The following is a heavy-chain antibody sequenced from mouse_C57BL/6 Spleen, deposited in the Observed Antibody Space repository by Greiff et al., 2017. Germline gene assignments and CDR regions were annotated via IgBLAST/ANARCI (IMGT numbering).Heavy chain of an antibody. CDR3: ARRGITTGDYYYMGY. D-gene: IGHD2-4*01. V-gene: IGHV5-6*01. Sequence: DVQLVESGGDLVKPGGSLKLSCAASGFTFSSYGMSWVRQTPDKRLEWVATISSGGSYTSYPDSVKGRVTISRDNAKNTLYPQMSSLKSEDTAMYDCARRGITTGDYYYMGYWGQGTSVTVST. CDR1: GFTFSSYG. J-gene: IGHJ4*01. CDR2: ISSGGSYT.